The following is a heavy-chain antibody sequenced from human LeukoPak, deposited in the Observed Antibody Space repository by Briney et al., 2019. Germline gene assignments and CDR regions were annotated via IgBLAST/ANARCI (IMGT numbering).Heavy chain of an antibody. J-gene: IGHJ5*02. Sequence: ASVKVSCKASGYTFTYYAIQWVRQAPGQWLEWMGWINAGNGNTKYSQKFQGRVTITRYTSASTAYMELRSLRSEDTAVYYCARGVSASSGWYVIDHWGQGTLVTVSS. V-gene: IGHV1-3*01. CDR1: GYTFTYYA. CDR2: INAGNGNT. D-gene: IGHD6-19*01. CDR3: ARGVSASSGWYVIDH.